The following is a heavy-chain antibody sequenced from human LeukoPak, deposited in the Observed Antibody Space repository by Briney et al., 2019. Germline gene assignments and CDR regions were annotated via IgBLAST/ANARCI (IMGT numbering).Heavy chain of an antibody. CDR3: AKGVSSLTFSFDY. J-gene: IGHJ4*02. CDR2: ISGCST. CDR1: GFTFSNYA. V-gene: IGHV3-23*01. Sequence: GGSLRLSCAASGFTFSNYAMSWVRQAPGKGLEWVSSISGCSTYYADSVKGRFTISRDNSKNTLYLQMNSLRAEDTAVYYCAKGVSSLTFSFDYWGQGTLVTVSS. D-gene: IGHD6-13*01.